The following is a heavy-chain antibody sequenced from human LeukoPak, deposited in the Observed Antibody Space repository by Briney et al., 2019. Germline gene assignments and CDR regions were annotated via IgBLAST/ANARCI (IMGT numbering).Heavy chain of an antibody. CDR1: GFTFSSHW. CDR3: AREGSGSYYFDY. Sequence: PGGSLRLSCAASGFTFSSHWMSWVRQAPGKGLEWVANIKQEGSEKYYVDSVKGRFTTSRDNAKNSLYLQMNSLRAEDTAVYYCAREGSGSYYFDYWGQGTLVTVSS. V-gene: IGHV3-7*05. CDR2: IKQEGSEK. J-gene: IGHJ4*02. D-gene: IGHD1-26*01.